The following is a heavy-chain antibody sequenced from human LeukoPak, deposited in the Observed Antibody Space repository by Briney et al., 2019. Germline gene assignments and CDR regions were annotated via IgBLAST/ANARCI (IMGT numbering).Heavy chain of an antibody. V-gene: IGHV1-2*06. CDR2: INPNSGGT. J-gene: IGHJ5*02. CDR3: ARDEASIIAAADL. CDR1: GYTFTGYY. Sequence: ASEKVSCKASGYTFTGYYMHWVRQAPGQGLEWMGRINPNSGGTNYAQKFQGRVTMTRDTSISTAYMELSRLRSDDTAVYYCARDEASIIAAADLWGQGTLVTVSS. D-gene: IGHD6-13*01.